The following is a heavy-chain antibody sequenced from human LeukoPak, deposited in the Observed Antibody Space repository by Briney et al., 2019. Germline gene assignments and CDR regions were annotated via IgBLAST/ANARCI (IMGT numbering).Heavy chain of an antibody. CDR3: ARDDILTYYYDSSGYFDVDC. J-gene: IGHJ4*02. Sequence: SETLSLTCAVSGGSISSSNWWSWVRQPPGKGLEWIGEIYHSGSTNYNPSLKSRVTISVDKSKNQFSLKLSSVTAADTAVYYCARDDILTYYYDSSGYFDVDCWGQGTLVTVSS. V-gene: IGHV4-4*02. CDR2: IYHSGST. CDR1: GGSISSSNW. D-gene: IGHD3-22*01.